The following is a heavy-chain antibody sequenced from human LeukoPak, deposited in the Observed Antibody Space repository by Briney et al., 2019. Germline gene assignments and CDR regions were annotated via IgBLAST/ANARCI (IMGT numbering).Heavy chain of an antibody. V-gene: IGHV4-59*12. CDR2: IYYSGST. J-gene: IGHJ4*02. CDR3: ARGPRYTLEMGYFDS. D-gene: IGHD2-2*02. CDR1: GGSISSYY. Sequence: PSETLSLTCTVSGGSISSYYWSWIRQPPGKGLEWIGYIYYSGSTNYNASLKSRVIMSVDKSKNLFSLKLNFMTAADTAVYFCARGPRYTLEMGYFDSWGQGTLVAVSS.